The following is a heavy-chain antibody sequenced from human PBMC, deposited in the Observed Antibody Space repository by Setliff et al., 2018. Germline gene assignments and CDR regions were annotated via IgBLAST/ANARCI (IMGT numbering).Heavy chain of an antibody. V-gene: IGHV3-33*01. J-gene: IGHJ3*02. CDR3: ARGMYSSRWYDYRAFDI. Sequence: GGSLRLSCAASGFTFSSYAIHWVRQAPGKGLEWVAVICSDGSNKFYADSVKGRFTISRDNSKNTLFLQMNRLRAEDTAVYHCARGMYSSRWYDYRAFDIWGQGTTVTVSS. D-gene: IGHD6-13*01. CDR1: GFTFSSYA. CDR2: ICSDGSNK.